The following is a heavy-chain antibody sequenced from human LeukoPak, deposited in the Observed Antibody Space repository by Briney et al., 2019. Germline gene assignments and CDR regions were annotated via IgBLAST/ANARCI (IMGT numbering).Heavy chain of an antibody. J-gene: IGHJ6*02. V-gene: IGHV3-11*01. D-gene: IGHD5-12*01. Sequence: PGGSLRLSCAASGFTFSDYYLSWIRQAPGKGLEWVSYISSSGTRIYHADSVKGRFTISRDNAKNSLYLQMNSLRAEDTAVYYCARDLGATIGYYYDMDVWGQGTTVTVSS. CDR3: ARDLGATIGYYYDMDV. CDR2: ISSSGTRI. CDR1: GFTFSDYY.